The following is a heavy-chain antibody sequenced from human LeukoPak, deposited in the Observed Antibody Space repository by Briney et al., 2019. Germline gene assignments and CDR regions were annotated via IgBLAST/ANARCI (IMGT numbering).Heavy chain of an antibody. CDR2: ISYDGSNK. V-gene: IGHV3-30*18. J-gene: IGHJ4*02. CDR3: AKPLPTVTTPDY. D-gene: IGHD4-17*01. CDR1: GFTFSSYG. Sequence: PGGSLRLSCAASGFTFSSYGMHWVRQAPGKGLEWVAVISYDGSNKYYADSVKGRFTISRDNSKNTLYLQMSSLRAEDTAVYYCAKPLPTVTTPDYWGQGTLVTVSS.